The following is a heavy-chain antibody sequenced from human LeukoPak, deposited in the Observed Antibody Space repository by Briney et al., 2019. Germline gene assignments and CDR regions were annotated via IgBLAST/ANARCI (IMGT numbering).Heavy chain of an antibody. CDR2: ISAYNGNT. V-gene: IGHV1-18*01. J-gene: IGHJ6*03. CDR1: GYTFTSYD. Sequence: ASVKVSCKASGYTFTSYDINWVRQATGQGLEWMGWISAYNGNTNYAQKPQGRVTMTTDTSTSTAYMELRSLRSDDTAVYYCARGEAARGYYYYMDVWGKGTTVTVSS. CDR3: ARGEAARGYYYYMDV. D-gene: IGHD6-6*01.